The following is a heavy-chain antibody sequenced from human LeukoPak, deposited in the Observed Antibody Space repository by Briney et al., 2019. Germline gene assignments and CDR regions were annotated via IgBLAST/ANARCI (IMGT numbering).Heavy chain of an antibody. CDR3: ARGDGYSGYDYYYYYYMDV. Sequence: ASVKVSCKASGYTFTSYDINWVRQATGQGLEWMGWMNPNSGNTGYAQKFQGRVTITRNTSISTAYMELSSLRSEDTAVYYCARGDGYSGYDYYYYYYMDVWGKGTTVTVSS. J-gene: IGHJ6*03. V-gene: IGHV1-8*03. CDR2: MNPNSGNT. CDR1: GYTFTSYD. D-gene: IGHD5-12*01.